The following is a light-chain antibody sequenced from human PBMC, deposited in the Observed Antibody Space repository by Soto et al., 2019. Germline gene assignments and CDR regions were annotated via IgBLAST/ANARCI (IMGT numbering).Light chain of an antibody. CDR2: DDS. CDR1: NIGSKS. V-gene: IGLV3-21*02. Sequence: SYELPQPPSVSVAPGQTARITCWGNNIGSKSVHWYQKKPGQAPVLVVYDDSDRPSGIPERFSGSNSGNTATLTISMVEAGDEADYYCQVCDSSTDHVVFGGGTKVPVL. J-gene: IGLJ2*01. CDR3: QVCDSSTDHVV.